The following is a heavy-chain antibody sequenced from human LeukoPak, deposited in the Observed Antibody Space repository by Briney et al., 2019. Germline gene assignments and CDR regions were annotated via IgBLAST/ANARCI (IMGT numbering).Heavy chain of an antibody. CDR2: INHRGST. J-gene: IGHJ4*02. V-gene: IGHV4-34*01. CDR1: GESLRKYY. CDR3: ASSVGSTDC. Sequence: PSETLSLTCAVYGESLRKYYWTCIRQSPGKGLEWIGEINHRGSTNLNPSLKSRVTLSVDTSKHQFSLKLTSVTAADAAVYYFASSVGSTDCWGQGTLVTVCS. D-gene: IGHD1-26*01.